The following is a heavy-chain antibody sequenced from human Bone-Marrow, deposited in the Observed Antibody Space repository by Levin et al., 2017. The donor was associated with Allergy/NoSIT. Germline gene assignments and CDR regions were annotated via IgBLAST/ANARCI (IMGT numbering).Heavy chain of an antibody. J-gene: IGHJ5*02. V-gene: IGHV3-11*01. CDR1: GFIFSDYY. D-gene: IGHD4-17*01. Sequence: GESLKISCAASGFIFSDYYMSWIRQAPGKGLEWVSSIDSGGYAIKYADFVKGRFTILRDNANNSVFLQMNSLRVEDTAVYYCARDLEPDYGDYLSPNWFDPWGQGTLVTVSS. CDR3: ARDLEPDYGDYLSPNWFDP. CDR2: IDSGGYAI.